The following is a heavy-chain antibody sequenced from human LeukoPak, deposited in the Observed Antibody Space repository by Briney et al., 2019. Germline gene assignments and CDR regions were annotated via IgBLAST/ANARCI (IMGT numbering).Heavy chain of an antibody. CDR3: ARDRHVYYDILTGYASYFEY. Sequence: GGSLRLSCAASGFTFSSYWMSWVRQAPGKGLDWVANIKQDGSEKYYVDSVKGRFTISRDNAKNSLYLQMNSLRAEDTAVYYCARDRHVYYDILTGYASYFEYWGQGALVTVSS. CDR2: IKQDGSEK. V-gene: IGHV3-7*01. CDR1: GFTFSSYW. D-gene: IGHD3-9*01. J-gene: IGHJ4*02.